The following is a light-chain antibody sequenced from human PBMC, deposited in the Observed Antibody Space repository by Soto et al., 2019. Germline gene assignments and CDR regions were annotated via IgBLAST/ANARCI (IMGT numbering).Light chain of an antibody. CDR1: QSVSSSY. CDR3: QQYGSSPRT. J-gene: IGKJ5*01. Sequence: DMVVTQSPGTLSLSPGERATLSCRASQSVSSSYLAWYQQKPGQAPRLLIYGASSRATGIPDRFSGSGSGTDFTLTISRLEPEDFAVYYCQQYGSSPRTFGQGARPAI. CDR2: GAS. V-gene: IGKV3-20*01.